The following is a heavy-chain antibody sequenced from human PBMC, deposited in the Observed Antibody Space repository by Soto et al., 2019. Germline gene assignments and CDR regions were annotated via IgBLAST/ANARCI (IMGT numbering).Heavy chain of an antibody. V-gene: IGHV1-69*02. J-gene: IGHJ4*02. D-gene: IGHD3-10*01. CDR3: ATNYGSGSTHFDY. CDR1: EGTFNSYT. Sequence: QVQLVQSGAEVKKPGSSVKVSCTASEGTFNSYTISWVRQAPGQGLEWMGRVIPILGMADFAQRFQGRVMITADNSTSTAYMMLSSLRSDDTAIYYCATNYGSGSTHFDYWGQGTQVTVSS. CDR2: VIPILGMA.